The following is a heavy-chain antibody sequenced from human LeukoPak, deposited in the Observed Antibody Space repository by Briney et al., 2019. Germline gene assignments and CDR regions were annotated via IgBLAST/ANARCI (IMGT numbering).Heavy chain of an antibody. CDR2: INPNRGGT. CDR1: GYTFIDYY. D-gene: IGHD1-26*01. J-gene: IGHJ5*02. CDR3: ARVGATYSGDP. V-gene: IGHV1-2*02. Sequence: ASVKVSCKASGYTFIDYYMHWVRQAPGQGLEWMGWINPNRGGTNYAQKFQGRVTMTRDTSISTAYMELSRLRSDDTAVYYCARVGATYSGDPWGQETLVTVSS.